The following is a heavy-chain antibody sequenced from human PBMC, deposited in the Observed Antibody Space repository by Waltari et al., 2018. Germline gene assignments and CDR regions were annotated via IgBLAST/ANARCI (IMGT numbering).Heavy chain of an antibody. CDR2: IWSDGSYE. CDR3: ARALGSGSFLIDF. CDR1: GFAFSSCA. D-gene: IGHD3-10*01. J-gene: IGHJ4*02. V-gene: IGHV3-33*01. Sequence: QVQLVESGGGVVQPGRSLRLSCAASGFAFSSCAMHWVRQAPGKVLEWVAVIWSDGSYEYYADSVKGRFTVSRDNSKTALFVQMNSLRAEDTAVYYCARALGSGSFLIDFWGQGTLVTVSS.